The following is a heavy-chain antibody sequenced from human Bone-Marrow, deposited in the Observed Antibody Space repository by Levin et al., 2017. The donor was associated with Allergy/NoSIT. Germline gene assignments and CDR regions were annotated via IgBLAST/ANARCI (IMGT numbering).Heavy chain of an antibody. J-gene: IGHJ3*02. Sequence: GESLKISCAASGFTFSSYSMNWVRQAPGKGLEWVSSISSSSSYIYYADSVKGRFTISRDNAKNSLYLQMNSLRAEDTAVYYCARELYGDADAFDIWGQGTMVTVSS. CDR3: ARELYGDADAFDI. CDR1: GFTFSSYS. D-gene: IGHD4-17*01. V-gene: IGHV3-21*01. CDR2: ISSSSSYI.